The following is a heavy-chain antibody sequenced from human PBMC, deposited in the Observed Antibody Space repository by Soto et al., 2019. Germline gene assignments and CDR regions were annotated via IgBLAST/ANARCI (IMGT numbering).Heavy chain of an antibody. CDR3: AGLEVFDY. D-gene: IGHD3-3*01. Sequence: PGGSLRLSRAASGFTFSSYAMHWGRQAPGKGLEWVAVISYDGSNKYYADSVKGRFTISRDNSKNTLYLQMNSLRAEDTAVYYCAGLEVFDYWGQGTLVTVSS. CDR2: ISYDGSNK. J-gene: IGHJ4*02. CDR1: GFTFSSYA. V-gene: IGHV3-30-3*01.